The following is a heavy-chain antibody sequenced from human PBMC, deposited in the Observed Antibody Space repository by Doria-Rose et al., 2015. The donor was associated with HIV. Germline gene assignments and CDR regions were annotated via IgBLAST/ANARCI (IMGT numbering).Heavy chain of an antibody. CDR2: NFSDDER. CDR3: ARIKSSRWYHKYYFDF. Sequence: QVTLKESGPVLVKPTETLTLTCTVSGVSLSSPGMGVSWIRQPPGKALEWLANNFSDDERSYKTSLKSRLNISRGTSKSQVVLTMTDMDPVDTATYYCARIKSSRWYHKYYFDFWGQGTLVIVSA. V-gene: IGHV2-26*01. CDR1: GVSLSSPGMG. J-gene: IGHJ4*02. D-gene: IGHD6-13*01.